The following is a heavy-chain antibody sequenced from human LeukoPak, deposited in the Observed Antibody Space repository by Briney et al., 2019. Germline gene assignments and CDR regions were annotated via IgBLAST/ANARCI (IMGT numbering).Heavy chain of an antibody. D-gene: IGHD3-3*01. V-gene: IGHV3-48*03. CDR3: ASRTYNDIWSGYLDY. CDR1: GFTFSSYE. Sequence: GGSLRLSCAASGFTFSSYEMNWVRQAPGKGLEWVSYISSSGSTIYYADSVKGRFTISRDNAKNSLHLQMNSLRGEDTAVYYCASRTYNDIWSGYLDYWGQGTLVTVSS. CDR2: ISSSGSTI. J-gene: IGHJ4*02.